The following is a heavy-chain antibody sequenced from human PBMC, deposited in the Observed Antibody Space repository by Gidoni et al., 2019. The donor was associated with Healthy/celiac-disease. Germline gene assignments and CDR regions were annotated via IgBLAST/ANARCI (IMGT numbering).Heavy chain of an antibody. J-gene: IGHJ4*02. D-gene: IGHD1-1*01. V-gene: IGHV3-30-3*01. Sequence: QVQLVESGGGVVQPGRSLRLSCAASGFTFSSYAMHWVRQAPGKGLEWVAVISYDGSNKYYADSVKGRFTISRDNSKNTLYLQMNSLRAEDTAVYYCARDGKVDWGQGTPVTVSS. CDR2: ISYDGSNK. CDR1: GFTFSSYA. CDR3: ARDGKVD.